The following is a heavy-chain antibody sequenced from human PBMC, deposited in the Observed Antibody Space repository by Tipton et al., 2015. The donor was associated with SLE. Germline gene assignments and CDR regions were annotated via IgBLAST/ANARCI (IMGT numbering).Heavy chain of an antibody. CDR3: ARSDGGH. V-gene: IGHV4-59*01. J-gene: IGHJ4*02. CDR1: GVSISTYY. CDR2: IHSSGST. Sequence: TLSLTCNVSGVSISTYYWSWIRQPPGKGLEWIGYIHSSGSTNYNSSLESRVTISVDTSRNQFSLKLTSVTAADTAVYYCARSDGGHWGQGTLVTVSS. D-gene: IGHD3-16*01.